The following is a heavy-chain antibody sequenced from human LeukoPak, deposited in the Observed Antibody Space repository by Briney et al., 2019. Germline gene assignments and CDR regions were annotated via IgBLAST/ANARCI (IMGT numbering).Heavy chain of an antibody. V-gene: IGHV3-21*01. CDR3: AELGITMIGGV. CDR2: ITSSSSYI. Sequence: GGSLRLSCAASGFTFSSYNMNWARQAPGKGLEWVSSITSSSSYIYYADSVKGRFTISRDNAKNSLYLQMNSLRAEDTAVYYCAELGITMIGGVWGKGTTVTISS. J-gene: IGHJ6*04. D-gene: IGHD3-10*02. CDR1: GFTFSSYN.